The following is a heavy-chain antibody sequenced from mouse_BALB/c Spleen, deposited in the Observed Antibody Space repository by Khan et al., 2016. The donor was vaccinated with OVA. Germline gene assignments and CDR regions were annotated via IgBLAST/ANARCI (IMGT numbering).Heavy chain of an antibody. CDR2: ISPGSGTP. Sequence: DLVKPGASVKLSCKASGYTFTSYWINWIKQRPGQGLEWIGRISPGSGTPYYNEMFKGKATLTVDISSNTAYIQLSSLSSEDSAVYFCAREYYYGSSHYAMDYWGQGPSVTVSS. CDR3: AREYYYGSSHYAMDY. V-gene: IGHV1S41*01. J-gene: IGHJ4*01. CDR1: GYTFTSYW. D-gene: IGHD1-1*01.